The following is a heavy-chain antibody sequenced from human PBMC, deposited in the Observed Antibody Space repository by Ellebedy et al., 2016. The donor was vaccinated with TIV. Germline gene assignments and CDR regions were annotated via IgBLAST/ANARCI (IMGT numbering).Heavy chain of an antibody. CDR3: ARAPAGNWFDP. V-gene: IGHV4-39*07. J-gene: IGHJ5*02. CDR2: IYYSGST. Sequence: SETLSLTXTVSGGSISSSSYYWGWIRQPPGKGLEWIGSIYYSGSTYYNPSLKSRVTISVDTSKNQFSLKLSSVTAADTAVYYCARAPAGNWFDPWGQGTLVTVSS. D-gene: IGHD6-19*01. CDR1: GGSISSSSYY.